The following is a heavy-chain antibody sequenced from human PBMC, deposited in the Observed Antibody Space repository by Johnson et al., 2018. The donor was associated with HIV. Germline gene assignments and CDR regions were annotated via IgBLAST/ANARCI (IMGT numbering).Heavy chain of an antibody. CDR3: TTADIVGTFDI. J-gene: IGHJ3*02. Sequence: QLVESGGGLVQPGRSLRLSCAASGFTFDDYAMHWVRQAPGKGLEWVSGISWTSGSIGYADSVKGRFTISRDDSEKILYLQMGSLETEDTAVYYCTTADIVGTFDIWGQGTMVTVSS. D-gene: IGHD2-15*01. CDR1: GFTFDDYA. CDR2: ISWTSGSI. V-gene: IGHV3-9*01.